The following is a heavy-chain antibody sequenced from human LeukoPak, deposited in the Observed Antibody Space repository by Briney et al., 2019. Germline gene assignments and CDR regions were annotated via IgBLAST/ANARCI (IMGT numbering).Heavy chain of an antibody. CDR2: IYYSGST. Sequence: SETLSLTCTVSGDSMSSFYWSWVRQPPGKGLEWIGYIYYSGSTNYNPSLKSRVTISVDTSKNQFSLKLSSLTAADTAVYFCARIRSHVPATSPADSWGQGTLVTVSS. CDR3: ARIRSHVPATSPADS. V-gene: IGHV4-59*12. CDR1: GDSMSSFY. J-gene: IGHJ5*01. D-gene: IGHD2-2*01.